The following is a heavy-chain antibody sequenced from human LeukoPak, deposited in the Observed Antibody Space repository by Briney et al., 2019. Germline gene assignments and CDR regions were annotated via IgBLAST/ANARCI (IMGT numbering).Heavy chain of an antibody. CDR2: ISSSGSTI. V-gene: IGHV3-48*03. J-gene: IGHJ4*02. CDR3: ARDPPRTSLDY. D-gene: IGHD2-2*01. CDR1: GFTFISYE. Sequence: GGSLRLSCAASGFTFISYEMNWIRRAPGKGLEWVSYISSSGSTIYYADSVKGRFTISRDNAKNSLYLQMNSLRAEDTAVYYCARDPPRTSLDYWGQGTLVTVSS.